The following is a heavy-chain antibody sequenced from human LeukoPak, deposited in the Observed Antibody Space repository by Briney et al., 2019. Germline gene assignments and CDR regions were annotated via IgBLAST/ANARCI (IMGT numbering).Heavy chain of an antibody. CDR1: GGSVSSGSYY. CDR3: ARRGIAVARRIFDY. CDR2: IYYSGST. J-gene: IGHJ4*02. D-gene: IGHD6-19*01. Sequence: SESLSLTCTVSGGSVSSGSYYWSWIRQPPGKGLEWIGYIYYSGSTNYNPSLKSRVTISVDTSKNQFSLKLSSVTAADTAVYYCARRGIAVARRIFDYWGQGTLVTVSS. V-gene: IGHV4-61*01.